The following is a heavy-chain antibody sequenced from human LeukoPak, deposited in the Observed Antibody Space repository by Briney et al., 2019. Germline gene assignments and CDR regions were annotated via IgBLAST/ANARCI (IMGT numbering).Heavy chain of an antibody. D-gene: IGHD2-15*01. J-gene: IGHJ4*02. CDR1: GGSISSSSYY. Sequence: SETLSLTCTVSGGSISSSSYYWGWIRQPPGKGLEWIGSIYYSGSTYYNPSLKSRVTISVDTSKNQFSLKLSSVTAADTAVYYCARLVRLAGDFDYWGQGTLVTVSS. CDR2: IYYSGST. V-gene: IGHV4-39*01. CDR3: ARLVRLAGDFDY.